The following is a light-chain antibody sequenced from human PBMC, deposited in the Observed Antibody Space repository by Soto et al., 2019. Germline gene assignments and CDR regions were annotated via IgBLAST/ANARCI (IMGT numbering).Light chain of an antibody. Sequence: QSVLTQPASVSGSPGQSITIPCVGTSGDISDYNYVSWYQQHPGKVHKVIIYDVSNRPSGVSYRFSGTKSGNTASLTVSGLQAEDEADYYCCSYTRSGTLIFGTGTKVTVL. CDR1: SGDISDYNY. J-gene: IGLJ1*01. V-gene: IGLV2-14*01. CDR3: CSYTRSGTLI. CDR2: DVS.